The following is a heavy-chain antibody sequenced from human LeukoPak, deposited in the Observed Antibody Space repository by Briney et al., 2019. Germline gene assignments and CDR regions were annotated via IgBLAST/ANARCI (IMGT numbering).Heavy chain of an antibody. Sequence: SETLSLTCTVSGGSTTGYFWTWIRQPPGKGLEWIGYVYYSGRTSYNPSLKSRVTISVDTSKNQFSLKLSSVTAADTAVYYCARVQMATLHFDYWGQGTPVTVSS. CDR1: GGSTTGYF. CDR2: VYYSGRT. CDR3: ARVQMATLHFDY. J-gene: IGHJ4*02. D-gene: IGHD5-24*01. V-gene: IGHV4-59*08.